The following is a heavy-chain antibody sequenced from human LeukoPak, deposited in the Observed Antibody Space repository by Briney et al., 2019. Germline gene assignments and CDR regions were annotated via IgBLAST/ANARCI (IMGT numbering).Heavy chain of an antibody. CDR1: GGSISSYY. D-gene: IGHD2-2*01. Sequence: SETLSLTCTVSGGSISSYYWSWIRQPPGKGLEWIGYIYYSGSTNYNPSLKSRVTISVDTSKNQFSLKLSSVTAADTAVYYCARGTTRYCSSTSCYASYFDYWGQGTLVTVSS. V-gene: IGHV4-59*12. J-gene: IGHJ4*02. CDR2: IYYSGST. CDR3: ARGTTRYCSSTSCYASYFDY.